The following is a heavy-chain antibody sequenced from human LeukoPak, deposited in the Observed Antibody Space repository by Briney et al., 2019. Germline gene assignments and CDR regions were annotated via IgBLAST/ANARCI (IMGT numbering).Heavy chain of an antibody. J-gene: IGHJ4*02. V-gene: IGHV3-23*01. CDR1: GFTFSSYA. Sequence: GGSLRLSCAASGFTFSSYAMSWVRQAPGKGLEWVSGISASGKGLEWVSAISGSGGSTYYADSVKGRFTISRDTPKNTLYLQMTSLRADDTAVYYCAKEVSGSYGYWSQGTLVTVSS. CDR2: ISGSGGST. D-gene: IGHD1-26*01. CDR3: AKEVSGSYGY.